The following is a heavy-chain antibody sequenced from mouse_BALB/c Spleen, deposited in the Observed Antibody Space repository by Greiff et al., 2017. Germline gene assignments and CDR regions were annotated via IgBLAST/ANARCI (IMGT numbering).Heavy chain of an antibody. CDR1: GYTFTDYY. J-gene: IGHJ4*01. V-gene: IGHV1-77*01. CDR3: ARGGRGGYYAMDY. Sequence: QVQLPQSGAELARPGASVKLSCKASGYTFTDYYINWVKQRTGQGLEWIGEIYPGSGNTYYNEKFKGKATLTADKSSSTAYMQLSSLTSEDSAVYFCARGGRGGYYAMDYWGQGTSVTVSS. CDR2: IYPGSGNT.